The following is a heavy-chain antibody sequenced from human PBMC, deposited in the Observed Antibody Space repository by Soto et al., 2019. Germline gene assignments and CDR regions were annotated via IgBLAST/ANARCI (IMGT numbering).Heavy chain of an antibody. CDR1: GFTFSSYW. Sequence: PRGSLRLSCAASGFTFSSYWMHWGRQAPGKGLVWVSRINSDGSSTSYADSVKGRFTISRDNAKNTLYLQMNSLRAEDTAVYYCARVLAAAGILDYWGQGTLVTVSS. J-gene: IGHJ4*02. V-gene: IGHV3-74*01. CDR3: ARVLAAAGILDY. CDR2: INSDGSST. D-gene: IGHD6-13*01.